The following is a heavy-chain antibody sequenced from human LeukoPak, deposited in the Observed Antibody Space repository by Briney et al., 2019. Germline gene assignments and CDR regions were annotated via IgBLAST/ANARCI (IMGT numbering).Heavy chain of an antibody. Sequence: GGSLRLSCAASGFTFSSNYMSWVRQAPGKGLEWVSIIYSGGSTYYADSVKGRFTISRDNSKNTLYLQMNSLRAEDTAMYYCAKVTFWSGYYIDYWGQGTLVTVSS. CDR2: IYSGGST. CDR3: AKVTFWSGYYIDY. CDR1: GFTFSSNY. J-gene: IGHJ4*02. V-gene: IGHV3-53*01. D-gene: IGHD3-3*01.